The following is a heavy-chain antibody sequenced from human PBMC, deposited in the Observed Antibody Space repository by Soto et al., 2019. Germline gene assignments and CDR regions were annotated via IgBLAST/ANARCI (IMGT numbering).Heavy chain of an antibody. Sequence: ASVKVSCKASGYTFTSYAMHWVRQAPGQRLEWMGWINAGNGNTKYSQKFQGRVTITRDTSASTAYMELSSLRSEDTAVYYCARVGSPAGNPEYYFDYWGQGTLVTVSS. D-gene: IGHD6-13*01. CDR1: GYTFTSYA. CDR3: ARVGSPAGNPEYYFDY. CDR2: INAGNGNT. V-gene: IGHV1-3*01. J-gene: IGHJ4*02.